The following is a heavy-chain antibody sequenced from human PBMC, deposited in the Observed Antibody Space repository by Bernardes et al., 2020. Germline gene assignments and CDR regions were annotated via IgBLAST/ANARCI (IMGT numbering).Heavy chain of an antibody. J-gene: IGHJ4*02. CDR1: GGSISSDNW. Sequence: LSLTCAVSGGSISSDNWWSWVRQPPGKGLEWIGEMAHTGTTNYNPSLKSRVTISLDKSKNDFSLTLTSVTAADTAAYYCARGIAVAGHADYWGQGTLVTVSS. CDR3: ARGIAVAGHADY. D-gene: IGHD6-19*01. V-gene: IGHV4-4*02. CDR2: MAHTGTT.